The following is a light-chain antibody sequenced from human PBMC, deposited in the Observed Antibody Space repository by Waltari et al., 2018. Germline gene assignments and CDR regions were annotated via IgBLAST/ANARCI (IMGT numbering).Light chain of an antibody. V-gene: IGKV3D-15*01. J-gene: IGKJ5*01. Sequence: EIVMTQSPATLSVSPGERATLSCRASQSVSGNLAWYQQKPGQAPRLLIYGASTRATVIPARFSGSASGTEFTLTISSLQSEDSAVYYCQQYYDWRRVTFGQGTRLEIK. CDR1: QSVSGN. CDR2: GAS. CDR3: QQYYDWRRVT.